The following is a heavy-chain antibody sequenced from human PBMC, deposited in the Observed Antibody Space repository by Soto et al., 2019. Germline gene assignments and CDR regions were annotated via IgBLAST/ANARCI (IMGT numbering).Heavy chain of an antibody. V-gene: IGHV4-30-4*01. CDR3: TGIAPGDHAS. Sequence: TLSLTCTVSGGSISSGDYYWSWIRQPPGKGLERIGYIYYSGSTYYNPSLKSRVTISVDTSKNQFSLKLSSVTAADTAVYYCTGIAPGDHASWAQGTLVTVSS. CDR1: GGSISSGDYY. CDR2: IYYSGST. D-gene: IGHD4-17*01. J-gene: IGHJ5*02.